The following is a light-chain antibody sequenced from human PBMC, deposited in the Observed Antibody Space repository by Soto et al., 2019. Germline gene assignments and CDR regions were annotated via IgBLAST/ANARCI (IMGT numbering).Light chain of an antibody. V-gene: IGLV3-21*02. J-gene: IGLJ2*01. CDR2: GDS. CDR1: NIGSKS. Sequence: SYELTHPPSVSVAPGQTARITCERNNIGSKSVHWYQQKPGQAPVLVVYGDSDRPSGNPERFSGSNSENTATLTITRVEAGDGADYYCQVWDSSSDHVVFGGGTKVTVL. CDR3: QVWDSSSDHVV.